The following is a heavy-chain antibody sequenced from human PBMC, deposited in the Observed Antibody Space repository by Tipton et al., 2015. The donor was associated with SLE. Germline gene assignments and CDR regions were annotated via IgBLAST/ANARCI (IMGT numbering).Heavy chain of an antibody. CDR3: AREHSSGYYYGYYFDY. V-gene: IGHV3-30*04. J-gene: IGHJ4*02. CDR2: ISYDGSNK. CDR1: GFTFSSYA. Sequence: RSLRLSCAASGFTFSSYAMHWVRQAPGKGLEWVAVISYDGSNKYYADSVKGRFTISRDNSKNTLYLQLNSLRTEDTAVYFCAREHSSGYYYGYYFDYWGQGSLVTVSS. D-gene: IGHD3-22*01.